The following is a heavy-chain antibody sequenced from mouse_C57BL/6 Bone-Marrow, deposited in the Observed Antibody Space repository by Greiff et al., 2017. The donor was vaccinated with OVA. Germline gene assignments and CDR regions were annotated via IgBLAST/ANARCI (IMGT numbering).Heavy chain of an antibody. V-gene: IGHV5-4*03. CDR1: GFTFSSYA. CDR3: ARVWLRKNAMDY. J-gene: IGHJ4*01. CDR2: ISDGGSYT. D-gene: IGHD2-2*01. Sequence: DVKLVESGGGLVKPGGSLKLSCAASGFTFSSYAMSWVRQTPEKRLEWVATISDGGSYTYYPDNVKGRFTISRDNAKNNLYLQMSHLKSEDTAMYYCARVWLRKNAMDYWGQGTSVTVSS.